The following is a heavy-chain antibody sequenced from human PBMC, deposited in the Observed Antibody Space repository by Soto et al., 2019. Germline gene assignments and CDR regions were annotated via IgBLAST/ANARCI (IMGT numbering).Heavy chain of an antibody. CDR3: AKEEVWDVSSSSYYLDY. CDR2: ISYDGSNK. Sequence: QVQLVESGGGVVQPGRSLRLSCAASGFTFSSYGMHWVRQAPGKGLEWVAVISYDGSNKYYADSVKGRFTISRDNSKNTLYLQMNSLRAEDTAVYYCAKEEVWDVSSSSYYLDYWGQGTLVTVSS. J-gene: IGHJ4*02. D-gene: IGHD6-13*01. CDR1: GFTFSSYG. V-gene: IGHV3-30*18.